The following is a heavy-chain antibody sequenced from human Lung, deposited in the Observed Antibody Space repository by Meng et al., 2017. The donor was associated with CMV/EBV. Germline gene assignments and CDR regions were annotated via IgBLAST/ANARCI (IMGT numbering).Heavy chain of an antibody. Sequence: GGSLRLXCAASGFTVSTNYMSWVRRAPGKGLEWVSIIYSGGSTYYADSVGGRFTISRDNSKNTLYLQMNSLRAEDTAVYFCARSNDYYYYGMDVWGQGTTVTVSS. J-gene: IGHJ6*02. CDR1: GFTVSTNY. V-gene: IGHV3-53*01. CDR2: IYSGGST. CDR3: ARSNDYYYYGMDV.